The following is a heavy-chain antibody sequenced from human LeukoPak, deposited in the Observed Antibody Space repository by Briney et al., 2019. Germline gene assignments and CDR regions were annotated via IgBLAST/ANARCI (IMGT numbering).Heavy chain of an antibody. J-gene: IGHJ3*02. Sequence: GASVKVSCKASGGTFSSYAISWVRQAPGQGLEWMGGIIPIFGTANYAQKFQGRVTITADESTSTAYMELSSLRSEDTAVYYCARGVVVVAATRSGDAFDIWGQGTMVTVSS. CDR1: GGTFSSYA. V-gene: IGHV1-69*13. D-gene: IGHD2-15*01. CDR3: ARGVVVVAATRSGDAFDI. CDR2: IIPIFGTA.